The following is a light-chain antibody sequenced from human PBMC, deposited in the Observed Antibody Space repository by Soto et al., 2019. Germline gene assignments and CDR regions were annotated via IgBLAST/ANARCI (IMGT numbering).Light chain of an antibody. J-gene: IGKJ3*01. CDR1: QGISSNC. CDR2: SAS. Sequence: EIVLTQSPGNLSLSPGERASLSCRASQGISSNCLVWYQVKSGRATRVLIHSASIRATDSPDRFSGGGSGTDFSLTISRLQREDFAVYYCQQCGSPPFTFGPGTKVDIK. CDR3: QQCGSPPFT. V-gene: IGKV3-20*01.